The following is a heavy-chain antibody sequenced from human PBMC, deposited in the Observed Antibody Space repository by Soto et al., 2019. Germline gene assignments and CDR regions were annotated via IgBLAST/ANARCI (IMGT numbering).Heavy chain of an antibody. D-gene: IGHD2-21*02. CDR1: GGSISSGDYY. CDR2: IYYSGST. J-gene: IGHJ6*02. CDR3: ARESFVGRIGWWRLLFPAYYYYYGMAV. V-gene: IGHV4-30-4*01. Sequence: PSETLSLTCTVSGGSISSGDYYWSWIRQPPGKGLEWIGYIYYSGSTYYNPSLKSRVTISVDTSKNQFSLKLSSVTAADTAVYYCARESFVGRIGWWRLLFPAYYYYYGMAVWGQGTRATVS.